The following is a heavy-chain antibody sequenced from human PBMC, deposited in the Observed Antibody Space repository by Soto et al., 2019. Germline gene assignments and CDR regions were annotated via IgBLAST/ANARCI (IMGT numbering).Heavy chain of an antibody. CDR3: ERDPPRFFTSSPEGAGL. CDR1: GYIFTDSH. D-gene: IGHD6-6*01. CDR2: INPKTGDT. V-gene: IGHV1-2*02. Sequence: QVQLVQSGTEVKKPGASVKVSCKASGYIFTDSHIHWVRQASGQGLEWLGWINPKTGDTHYSQKFQGGIILTRDTSISTAYTELTNLTSDDTAVYYCERDPPRFFTSSPEGAGLWGQGTLVTVSS. J-gene: IGHJ4*02.